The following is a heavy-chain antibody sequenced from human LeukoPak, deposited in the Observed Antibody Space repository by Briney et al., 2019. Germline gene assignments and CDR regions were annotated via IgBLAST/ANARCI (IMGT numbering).Heavy chain of an antibody. J-gene: IGHJ4*02. Sequence: ASVKVSCKASGYTFTSYGISWVRQAPGQGLEWMGWINPHSGTTYYAQNLQGRVTMTRDTSISTAYMELSSLRSDDTAVYYCARASRGSGGYLDSWGQGTLVTVSS. V-gene: IGHV1-18*01. CDR1: GYTFTSYG. CDR3: ARASRGSGGYLDS. D-gene: IGHD2-15*01. CDR2: INPHSGTT.